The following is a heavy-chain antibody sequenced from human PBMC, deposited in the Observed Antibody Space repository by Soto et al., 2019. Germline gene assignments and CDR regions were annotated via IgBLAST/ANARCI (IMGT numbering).Heavy chain of an antibody. CDR1: GFTFSSYA. Sequence: QVQLVESGGGVVQPGRSLRLSCAASGFTFSSYAMHWVRQAPGKGLEWVAVISYDGSNKYYADSVKGRFTISRDNSKNTLYLQMNSLRAEDTAVYYCARSHDCGGDCSLYYFDYWGQGTLVTVSS. CDR2: ISYDGSNK. J-gene: IGHJ4*02. CDR3: ARSHDCGGDCSLYYFDY. V-gene: IGHV3-30-3*01. D-gene: IGHD2-21*02.